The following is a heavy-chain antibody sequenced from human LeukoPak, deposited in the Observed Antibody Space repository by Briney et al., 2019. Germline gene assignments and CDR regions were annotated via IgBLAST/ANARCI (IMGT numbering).Heavy chain of an antibody. J-gene: IGHJ4*02. Sequence: PGGSLRLSCAASGFTFSSYGMHWVRQAPGKGLEWVAVIWYDGSNKYYADSVKGRFTISRDNSKNTLYLQMNSLRAEDTAVYYCARATEFGYFDYWGQGTLVTVSS. CDR3: ARATEFGYFDY. V-gene: IGHV3-33*01. D-gene: IGHD3-10*01. CDR2: IWYDGSNK. CDR1: GFTFSSYG.